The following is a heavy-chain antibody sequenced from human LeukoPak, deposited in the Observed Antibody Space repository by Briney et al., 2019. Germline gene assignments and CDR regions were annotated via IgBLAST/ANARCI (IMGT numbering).Heavy chain of an antibody. CDR3: ARGRPRIAAAGTDY. V-gene: IGHV1-2*02. D-gene: IGHD6-13*01. CDR2: INPNSGGT. CDR1: GYTFTGYY. Sequence: ASVKVSCKASGYTFTGYYMHWVRQAPGQGLGWMGWINPNSGGTNYAQKFQGRATMTRDTSISTAYMELSRLRSDDTAVYYCARGRPRIAAAGTDYWGQGTLVTVSS. J-gene: IGHJ4*02.